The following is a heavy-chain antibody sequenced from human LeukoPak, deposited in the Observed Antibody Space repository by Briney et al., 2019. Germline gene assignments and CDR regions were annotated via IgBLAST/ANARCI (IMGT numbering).Heavy chain of an antibody. CDR1: GYSSTSYW. D-gene: IGHD5-12*01. J-gene: IGHJ3*02. V-gene: IGHV5-51*01. CDR2: INPGDSDT. Sequence: GESLKISCKGSGYSSTSYWIAWVRQIPGKGLEGMGIINPGDSDTRSSPSFQGQVTISADKSISTAYLLWSSLKASDTAMYYCARPVGSGYDLNAFDIWGQGTMVTVSS. CDR3: ARPVGSGYDLNAFDI.